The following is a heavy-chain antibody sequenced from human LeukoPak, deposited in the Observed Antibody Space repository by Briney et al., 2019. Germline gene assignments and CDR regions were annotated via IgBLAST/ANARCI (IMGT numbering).Heavy chain of an antibody. CDR3: AKDGGSHLFDY. CDR2: IYDSGST. CDR1: GGSIRSSYYY. J-gene: IGHJ4*02. Sequence: SETLSLTCTVSGGSIRSSYYYWGWIRQPPGKGLEWIGSIYDSGSTYYNPSLKSRVTISVDTSKNQFSLKLSSVTAADTAVYYCAKDGGSHLFDYWGQGTLVTVSS. D-gene: IGHD1-26*01. V-gene: IGHV4-39*07.